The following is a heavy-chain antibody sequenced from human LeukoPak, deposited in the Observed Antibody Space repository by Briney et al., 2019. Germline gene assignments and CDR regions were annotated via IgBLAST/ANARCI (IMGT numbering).Heavy chain of an antibody. CDR2: INPNSGGT. J-gene: IGHJ1*01. Sequence: ASVKVSCKASGYTFTGYYMHWVRQAPGQGLEWMGWINPNSGGTNYAQKFQGRVTMTRDTSISPAYMELSRLRSDDTAVYYCARGSGGSNPRSDASWWEDTAPEYFQHWGQGTLVTVSS. V-gene: IGHV1-2*02. CDR3: ARGSGGSNPRSDASWWEDTAPEYFQH. D-gene: IGHD1-26*01. CDR1: GYTFTGYY.